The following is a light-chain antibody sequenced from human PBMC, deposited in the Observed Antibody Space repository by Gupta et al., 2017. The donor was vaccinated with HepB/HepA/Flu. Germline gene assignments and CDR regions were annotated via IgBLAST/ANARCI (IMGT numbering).Light chain of an antibody. J-gene: IGLJ1*01. V-gene: IGLV2-11*01. CDR2: DVT. CDR3: CSDAGSNSFV. CDR1: SSDVGGYEH. Sequence: RAVSGSPGQSVTISCTGTSSDVGGYEHVSWYHHHPGKAPKVMIYDVTKRPSGVPDRFSGSKSGNTASLTISGLQAEEAADYYCCSDAGSNSFVFGTGTKVTVL.